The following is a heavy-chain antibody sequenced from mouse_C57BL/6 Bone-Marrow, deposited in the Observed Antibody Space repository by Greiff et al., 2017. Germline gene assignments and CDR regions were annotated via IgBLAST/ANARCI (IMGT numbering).Heavy chain of an antibody. CDR3: ARVYGSSYAMDD. CDR1: GYTFTSYW. J-gene: IGHJ4*01. Sequence: VQLQQPGAELVMPGASVKLSCKASGYTFTSYWMHWVKQRPGQGLEWIGEIDPSDSYTNYNQKFKGKSTLTVDKSSSTAYMQLSSLTSEDSAGYYWARVYGSSYAMDDWGQGTSVTVSS. D-gene: IGHD1-1*01. V-gene: IGHV1-69*01. CDR2: IDPSDSYT.